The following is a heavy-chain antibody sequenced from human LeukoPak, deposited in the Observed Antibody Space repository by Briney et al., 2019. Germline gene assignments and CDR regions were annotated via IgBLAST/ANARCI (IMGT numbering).Heavy chain of an antibody. V-gene: IGHV3-7*01. CDR1: GFTFSSYW. CDR2: IRPDVDER. CDR3: AREDGKFDY. J-gene: IGHJ4*02. Sequence: SGGSLRLSCAASGFTFSSYWMNWVRQAPGKGLEWVANIRPDVDERHYVESVRGRFTISRDNAKNLLYLQMNSLRADDTAVYYCAREDGKFDYWGQGTLVTVSP.